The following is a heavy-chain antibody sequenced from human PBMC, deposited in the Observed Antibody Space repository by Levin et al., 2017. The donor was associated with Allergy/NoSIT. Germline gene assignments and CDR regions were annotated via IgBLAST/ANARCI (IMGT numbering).Heavy chain of an antibody. V-gene: IGHV4-34*01. J-gene: IGHJ3*02. CDR3: ARDQGGI. D-gene: IGHD1-26*01. CDR1: VGSFSGYS. Sequence: SETLSLTCAVYVGSFSGYSWTWIRQPPGKGLEWIGEINHSGSTNYNPSLESRVTMSVDTSKNQFSLKLNSVTAADTAVYYCARDQGGIWGQGTMVTVSS. CDR2: INHSGST.